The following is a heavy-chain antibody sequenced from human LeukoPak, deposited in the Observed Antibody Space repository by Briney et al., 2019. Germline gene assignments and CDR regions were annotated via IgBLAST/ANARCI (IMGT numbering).Heavy chain of an antibody. CDR2: IIPIFGTA. CDR1: GGTFSSYA. Sequence: ASVKVSCKASGGTFSSYAISWVRQAPGQGLEWMGGIIPIFGTANYAQKFQGRVTMTTDTSTSTAYLELRSLRTDDTAVYYCARLTVVMVYSIQENWLDPWGQGTLVTVSS. J-gene: IGHJ5*02. CDR3: ARLTVVMVYSIQENWLDP. V-gene: IGHV1-69*05. D-gene: IGHD2-8*01.